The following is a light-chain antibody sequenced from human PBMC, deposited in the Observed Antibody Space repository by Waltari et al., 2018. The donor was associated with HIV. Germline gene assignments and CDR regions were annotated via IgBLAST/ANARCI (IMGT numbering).Light chain of an antibody. J-gene: IGKJ4*01. CDR2: AAS. CDR3: QQRFNWVS. V-gene: IGKV3-11*01. CDR1: QSVGNY. Sequence: ETVLTQSPATLSLSPGERATLSCRASQSVGNYLEWYQHKPGRAPRLLIHAASNRATGIPARFSGSGSGTDFTLTISSLEPEDFAVYYCQQRFNWVSFGGGTKVEIK.